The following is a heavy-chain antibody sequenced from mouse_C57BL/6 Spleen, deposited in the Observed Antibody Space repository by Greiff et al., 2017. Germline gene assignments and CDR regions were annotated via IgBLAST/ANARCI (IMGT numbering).Heavy chain of an antibody. CDR2: IWSGGRT. Sequence: VKLMESGPGLVQPSQSLSITCTVSGFSLTSYGVHWVRQSPGKGLEWLGVIWSGGRTDYNAAFISRLSIRKDNSKSQVFFKMNSLQADDTAIYYCARNDDYDFAYWGQGTLVTVSA. CDR3: ARNDDYDFAY. CDR1: GFSLTSYG. V-gene: IGHV2-2*01. J-gene: IGHJ3*01. D-gene: IGHD2-4*01.